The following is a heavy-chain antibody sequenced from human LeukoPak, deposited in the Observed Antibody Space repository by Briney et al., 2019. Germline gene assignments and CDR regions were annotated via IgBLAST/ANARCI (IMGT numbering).Heavy chain of an antibody. CDR1: GGTFSSYA. CDR2: IIPIFGTA. J-gene: IGHJ4*02. Sequence: ASVKVSCKASGGTFSSYAISWVRQAPGQGLEWRGGIIPIFGTANYAQKFQGRVTITTDESTSTAYMELSSLRSEDTAVYYCARGSARPPYFDYWGQGTLVTVSS. V-gene: IGHV1-69*05. CDR3: ARGSARPPYFDY. D-gene: IGHD6-6*01.